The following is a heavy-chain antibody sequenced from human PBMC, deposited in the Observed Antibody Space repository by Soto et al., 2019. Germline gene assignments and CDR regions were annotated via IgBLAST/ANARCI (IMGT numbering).Heavy chain of an antibody. D-gene: IGHD4-17*01. J-gene: IGHJ6*02. V-gene: IGHV4-39*01. Sequence: SETLSLTCSVSGGSISSSSYYWDWIRQPPGKGLEWIGSIYYSGTTFYNPSLESRVTISGDTSKNEFFLEVTSVTAADTAVYYCARGSTATTYRYYGLDVWGQGTTVTVSS. CDR1: GGSISSSSYY. CDR2: IYYSGTT. CDR3: ARGSTATTYRYYGLDV.